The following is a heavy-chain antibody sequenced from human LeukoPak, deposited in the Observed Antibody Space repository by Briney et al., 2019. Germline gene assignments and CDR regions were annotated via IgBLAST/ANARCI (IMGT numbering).Heavy chain of an antibody. CDR2: MNPGSGST. CDR3: ARGRKWEFGDWTNIWFDP. CDR1: GYSFSSYE. V-gene: IGHV1-8*02. D-gene: IGHD2-8*01. J-gene: IGHJ5*02. Sequence: GASVKVSCKASGYSFSSYEINWVRQAPGQGLEWMGGMNPGSGSTGHLEKFGGRLTMSRNTAINTAYMELSSLRSDDTAIYYCARGRKWEFGDWTNIWFDPWGQGTLVTVSS.